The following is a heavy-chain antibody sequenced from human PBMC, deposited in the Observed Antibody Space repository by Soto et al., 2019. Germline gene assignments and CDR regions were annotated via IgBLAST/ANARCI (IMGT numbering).Heavy chain of an antibody. D-gene: IGHD5-18*01. J-gene: IGHJ4*02. V-gene: IGHV4-34*01. CDR1: GGSFSGYY. CDR2: INHSGST. CDR3: ASYTAMVTHFDY. Sequence: ETLSLTCAVYGGSFSGYYWSWIRQPPGKGLEWIGEINHSGSTNYNPSLKSRVTISVDTSKNQFSLKLSSVTAADTAVYYCASYTAMVTHFDYWGQGTLVTVSS.